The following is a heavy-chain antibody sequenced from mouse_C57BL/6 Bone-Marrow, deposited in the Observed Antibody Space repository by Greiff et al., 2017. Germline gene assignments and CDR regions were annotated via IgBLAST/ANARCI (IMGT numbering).Heavy chain of an antibody. Sequence: QVQLQQSGPELVKPGASVKISCKASGYAFSSSWMNWVKQRPGKGLEWIGRIYPGDGDTNYNGKFKGKATLTADKSPSPAYLQLSSLTSEDSAVYFCARGIYQGAMDYWGQGTSVTVSS. CDR2: IYPGDGDT. CDR3: ARGIYQGAMDY. V-gene: IGHV1-82*01. J-gene: IGHJ4*01. CDR1: GYAFSSSW.